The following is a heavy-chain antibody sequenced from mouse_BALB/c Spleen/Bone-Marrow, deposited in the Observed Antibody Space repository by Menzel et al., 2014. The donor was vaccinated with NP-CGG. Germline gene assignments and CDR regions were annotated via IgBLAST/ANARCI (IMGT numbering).Heavy chain of an antibody. V-gene: IGHV5-6-2*01. D-gene: IGHD2-4*01. CDR1: GFTFSSYY. CDR2: INSNGGST. CDR3: ARHDYGWFAY. J-gene: IGHJ3*01. Sequence: DVKLVESGGGLVKLGGSLKLSCAASGFTFSSYYMSWVRQTPEKRLELVAAINSNGGSTYYPDTVKGRFTISRDNAKNTLYLQMSSLKSEDTALYYCARHDYGWFAYWGQGTLVTVPA.